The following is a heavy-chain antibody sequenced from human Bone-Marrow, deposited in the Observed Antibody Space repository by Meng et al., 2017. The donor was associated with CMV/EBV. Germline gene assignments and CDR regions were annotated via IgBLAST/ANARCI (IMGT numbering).Heavy chain of an antibody. J-gene: IGHJ4*02. D-gene: IGHD2-2*01. Sequence: SEPLSLTCAVSGDSISSSNWWSWVRQPPGKGLEWIGEIYHSGSTNYNPSLKSRVTVSVDKSKNQFSLKVTSVTAADTAVYYCARVYCSSTSCQYFDYWGQGTLVTVSS. CDR1: GDSISSSNW. CDR3: ARVYCSSTSCQYFDY. V-gene: IGHV4-4*02. CDR2: IYHSGST.